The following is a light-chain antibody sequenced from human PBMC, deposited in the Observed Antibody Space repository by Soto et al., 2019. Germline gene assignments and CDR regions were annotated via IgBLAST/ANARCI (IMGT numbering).Light chain of an antibody. CDR1: QSIRSNY. V-gene: IGKV3-20*01. CDR2: GAS. J-gene: IGKJ1*01. Sequence: EIVLTQSPGTLSLSPGERATLSCRASQSIRSNYLAWYQQKPGQAPRLFIYGASSRATGIPDRFSGSGCGTYFTLTISRLEPEDFAVYYCQQYGGSSTFGQGTKVDIK. CDR3: QQYGGSST.